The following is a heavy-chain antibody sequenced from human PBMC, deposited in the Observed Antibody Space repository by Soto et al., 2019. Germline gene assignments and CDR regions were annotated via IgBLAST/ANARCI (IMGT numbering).Heavy chain of an antibody. D-gene: IGHD1-26*01. V-gene: IGHV3-74*01. Sequence: EVELVESGGGLVQPGGSLRLSCAASGFSFSTYWMHWVRQAPGKRLVWVSRINSDGSRINYGDSVKGRFTVSRDNAKNTVYLQMNSLRADDTAVHYCARVATGSYNWFDPWGQGTLVTVSS. CDR1: GFSFSTYW. J-gene: IGHJ5*02. CDR3: ARVATGSYNWFDP. CDR2: INSDGSRI.